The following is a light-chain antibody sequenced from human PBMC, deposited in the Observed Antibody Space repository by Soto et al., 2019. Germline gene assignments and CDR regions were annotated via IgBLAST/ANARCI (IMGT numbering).Light chain of an antibody. CDR1: QDIDNF. J-gene: IGKJ1*01. CDR2: DAS. Sequence: DIQLTQSPSSLSASLGDRVTITCQASQDIDNFLNWYQHKPGAAPKLLIYDASTLAPGVPSRFSGTESGTDFTFTISSLQPDDFATYYCQHYNSYSEALGQGTKVDIK. CDR3: QHYNSYSEA. V-gene: IGKV1-33*01.